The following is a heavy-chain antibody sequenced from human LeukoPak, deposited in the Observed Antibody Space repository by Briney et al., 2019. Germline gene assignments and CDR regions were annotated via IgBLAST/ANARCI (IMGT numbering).Heavy chain of an antibody. V-gene: IGHV1-8*01. CDR1: GYTFTSYD. D-gene: IGHD3-16*02. CDR2: MNPNSGNT. CDR3: AKDGVLGSYRLNYFDY. J-gene: IGHJ4*02. Sequence: ASVKVSCKASGYTFTSYDINWVRQATGQGLEWMGWMNPNSGNTGYAQKFQGRVTMTRNTSISTAYMELSSLRSEDTAVYYCAKDGVLGSYRLNYFDYWGQGTLVTVSS.